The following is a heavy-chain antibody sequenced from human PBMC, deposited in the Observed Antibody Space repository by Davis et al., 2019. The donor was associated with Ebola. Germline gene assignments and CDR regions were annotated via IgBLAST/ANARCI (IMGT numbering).Heavy chain of an antibody. J-gene: IGHJ6*02. CDR1: GYTFTGFY. V-gene: IGHV1-2*04. D-gene: IGHD3-3*01. CDR2: INPNSGGT. Sequence: AASVKVSCKASGYTFTGFYIHWARQAPGQGLEWLGWINPNSGGTNYAQKFQGWVTMTRDTSISTAYMELSRLRSDDTAVYYCARDFDGMDVWGQGTTVTVSS. CDR3: ARDFDGMDV.